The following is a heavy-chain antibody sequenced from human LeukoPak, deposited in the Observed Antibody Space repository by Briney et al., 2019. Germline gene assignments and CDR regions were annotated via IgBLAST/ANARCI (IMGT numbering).Heavy chain of an antibody. J-gene: IGHJ4*02. Sequence: PSETLSLTCSVSGITPFHWSWIRQTPGKRLEWIGHITFTGNTNYNPSLKGRVTISLGTFNNQFSLELKAVTAADTAVYYCAREGGAPGHTNEFDYWGQGILVTVSS. CDR2: ITFTGNT. CDR1: GITPFH. D-gene: IGHD1-1*01. CDR3: AREGGAPGHTNEFDY. V-gene: IGHV4-59*01.